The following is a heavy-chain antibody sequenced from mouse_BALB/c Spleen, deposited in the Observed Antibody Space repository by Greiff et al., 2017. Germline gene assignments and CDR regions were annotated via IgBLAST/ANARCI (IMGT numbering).Heavy chain of an antibody. Sequence: EVQLQESGPGLVKPSQSLSLTCTVTGYSITSDYAWNWIRQFPGNKLEWMGYISYSGSTSYNPSLKSRISITRDTSKNQFFLQLNSVTTEDTATYYCARDYGSSSWFAYWGQGTLVTVSA. CDR2: ISYSGST. CDR3: ARDYGSSSWFAY. J-gene: IGHJ3*01. CDR1: GYSITSDYA. D-gene: IGHD1-1*01. V-gene: IGHV3-2*02.